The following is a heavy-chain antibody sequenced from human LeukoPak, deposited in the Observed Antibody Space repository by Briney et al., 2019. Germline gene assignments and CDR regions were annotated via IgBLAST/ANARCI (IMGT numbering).Heavy chain of an antibody. CDR3: ARAGYYYDSSAYAIDY. CDR1: GGSISSGSYY. CDR2: IYISGRT. J-gene: IGHJ4*02. Sequence: PSETLSLTCTVSGGSISSGSYYWSWIRQPAGRGLEWIGRIYISGRTNYNPSLKSRVTMSVDTSKNQFSLKLRSVTAADTAVYYCARAGYYYDSSAYAIDYWGQGTLVTVSS. D-gene: IGHD3-22*01. V-gene: IGHV4-61*02.